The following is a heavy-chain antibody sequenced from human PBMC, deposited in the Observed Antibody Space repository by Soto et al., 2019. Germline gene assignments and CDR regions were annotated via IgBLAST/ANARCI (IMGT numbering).Heavy chain of an antibody. J-gene: IGHJ4*02. CDR2: IDWDDDK. CDR3: ARTRSYSSSSLDFDY. CDR1: GFSLSTSGMC. Sequence: SGPTLVNPTQTLTLTCTFSGFSLSTSGMCVSWIRQPPGKALEWLALIDWDDDKYYSTSLKTRLTISKDTSKNQVVLTMTNMDPVDTATYYCARTRSYSSSSLDFDYWGQGTLVTSPQ. V-gene: IGHV2-70*01. D-gene: IGHD6-6*01.